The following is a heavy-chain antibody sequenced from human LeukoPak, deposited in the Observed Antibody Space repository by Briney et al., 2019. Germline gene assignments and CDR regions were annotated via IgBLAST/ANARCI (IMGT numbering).Heavy chain of an antibody. CDR2: ISSSGNTI. J-gene: IGHJ4*02. Sequence: GGSLRLSCAASGFTFSSYEMNWVRQAPGKGLEWVSHISSSGNTIHYADSVKGRFTVSRVNAKNSVYPQMNSLRAEDTAVYYCARDEEGDYDFDYWGQGTLVTVSS. CDR1: GFTFSSYE. CDR3: ARDEEGDYDFDY. D-gene: IGHD4-17*01. V-gene: IGHV3-48*03.